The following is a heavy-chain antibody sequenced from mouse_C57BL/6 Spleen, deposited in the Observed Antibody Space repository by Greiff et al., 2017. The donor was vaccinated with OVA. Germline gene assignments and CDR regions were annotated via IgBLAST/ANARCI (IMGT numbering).Heavy chain of an antibody. CDR1: GYAFSSSW. Sequence: QVQLQQSGPELVKPGASVKISRKASGYAFSSSWMNWVKQRPGKGLEWIGRIYPGDGDTNYNGKFKGKATLTADKSSSTAYMQLSSLTSEDSAVYFCARPHYYGSSLYAMDYWGQGTSVTVSS. CDR2: IYPGDGDT. D-gene: IGHD1-1*01. V-gene: IGHV1-82*01. CDR3: ARPHYYGSSLYAMDY. J-gene: IGHJ4*01.